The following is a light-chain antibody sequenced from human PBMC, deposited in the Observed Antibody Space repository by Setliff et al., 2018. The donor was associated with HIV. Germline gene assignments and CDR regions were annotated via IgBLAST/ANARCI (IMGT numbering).Light chain of an antibody. J-gene: IGLJ1*01. CDR3: CSYAGSPLYV. CDR1: SSDVGGYNY. Sequence: QSALTQPASVSGSPGQSITISCTGTSSDVGGYNYVSWYQQHPGKAPKLMIYDVTKRPSGVPDRFSGSKSGNTASLTISGLRAEDEADYYCCSYAGSPLYVFGNGTKVTV. V-gene: IGLV2-11*01. CDR2: DVT.